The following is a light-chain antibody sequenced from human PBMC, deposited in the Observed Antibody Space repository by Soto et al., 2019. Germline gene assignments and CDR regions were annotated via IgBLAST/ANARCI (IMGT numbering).Light chain of an antibody. CDR1: QSVSSSY. Sequence: EIVLTQSPGTLSLSPGERATISCRASQSVSSSYLAWYQQKPGKAPRLLIHGASSRAPGFPARFSGSGSGTDFTLAISSLQSEDFAVYYCQQYVNRPLTFGQGTKVDIK. J-gene: IGKJ1*01. CDR2: GAS. V-gene: IGKV3-20*01. CDR3: QQYVNRPLT.